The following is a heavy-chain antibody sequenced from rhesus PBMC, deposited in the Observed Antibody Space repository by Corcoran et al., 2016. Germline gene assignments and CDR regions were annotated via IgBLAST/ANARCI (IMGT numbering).Heavy chain of an antibody. CDR1: GGSISSSY. V-gene: IGHV4-169*01. J-gene: IGHJ4*01. Sequence: QLQLQESGPGLVKPSETLSVTCAVSGGSISSSYWSWIRQAPGKGLEWIGYIYGIGSSTNYNPALKSRVTLSVDPSKNQLSLKLSSVTTADTAVYYCARVYSSWSGEDYWGQGVLVTVSS. CDR3: ARVYSSWSGEDY. CDR2: IYGIGSST. D-gene: IGHD6-13*01.